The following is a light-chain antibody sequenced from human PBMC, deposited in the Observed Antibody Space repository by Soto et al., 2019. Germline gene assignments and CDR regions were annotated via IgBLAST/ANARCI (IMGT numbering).Light chain of an antibody. V-gene: IGKV1-39*01. J-gene: IGKJ1*01. CDR3: QQLNSYPLT. Sequence: IQMTQSPSSLSASVGDRVTITCRASQTISSYLNWYQHKPGKAPNLLIYAASSLQSGVPSRFSGSGSGTDFTLTISSLQPEDFATYYCQQLNSYPLTFGQGTKVDIK. CDR2: AAS. CDR1: QTISSY.